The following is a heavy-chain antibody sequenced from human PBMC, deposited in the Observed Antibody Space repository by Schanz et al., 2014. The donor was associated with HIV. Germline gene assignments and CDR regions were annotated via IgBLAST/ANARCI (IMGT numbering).Heavy chain of an antibody. J-gene: IGHJ4*02. CDR2: INLANGVT. D-gene: IGHD3-3*01. V-gene: IGHV1-2*02. CDR3: VRHVNFLKTDF. CDR1: GYPFLDYY. Sequence: QVRLVQSGAEVKKPGASVTVSCKTSGYPFLDYYIHWMRQAPGQGLEWMGWINLANGVTKYAQKFRDRVTLTRDTSISTLYMELTSLRSDDTAVYYCVRHVNFLKTDFWGQGTLVTVSS.